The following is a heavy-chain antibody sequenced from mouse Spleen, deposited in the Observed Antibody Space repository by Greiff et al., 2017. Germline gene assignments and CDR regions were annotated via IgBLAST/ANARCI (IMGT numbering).Heavy chain of an antibody. CDR2: INSNGGST. CDR1: GFTFSSYA. V-gene: IGHV5-6-2*01. Sequence: EVMLVESGGGLEKPGGSLKLSCAASGFTFSSYAMSWVRQTPEKRLEWVAAINSNGGSTYYPDTVKDRFTISRDNAKNTLYLQMSSLRSEDTALYYCARQRFTTMVANYAMDYWGQGTSVTVSS. D-gene: IGHD1-1*01. J-gene: IGHJ4*01. CDR3: ARQRFTTMVANYAMDY.